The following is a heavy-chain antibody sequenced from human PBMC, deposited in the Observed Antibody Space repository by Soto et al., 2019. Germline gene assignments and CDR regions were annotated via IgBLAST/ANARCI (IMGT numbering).Heavy chain of an antibody. CDR2: IYSGGST. CDR1: GFTVSSNY. D-gene: IGHD3-10*01. CDR3: ARDMVRGLYPEYFQH. J-gene: IGHJ1*01. Sequence: EVQLVESGGGLVQPGGSLRLSCAASGFTVSSNYMSWVRQAPGKGLEWVSVIYSGGSTYYADSVKGRFTIARDNSKYTLYLQMNSLRAEDTAVYYCARDMVRGLYPEYFQHWGQGTLVTVSS. V-gene: IGHV3-66*01.